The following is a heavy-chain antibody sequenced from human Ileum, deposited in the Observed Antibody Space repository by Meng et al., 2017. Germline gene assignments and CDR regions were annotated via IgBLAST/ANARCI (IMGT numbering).Heavy chain of an antibody. CDR1: GGSVSSGSYY. V-gene: IGHV4-61*01. D-gene: IGHD5-18*01. J-gene: IGHJ4*02. CDR2: IYYTGST. CDR3: ARAETALDY. Sequence: QGQPQGSGPGLVRPSETLSLTCTVSGGSVSSGSYYWNWICQPPGKGPEWIAYIYYTGSTNYNPSLKSRVIISADTSKNQFSLKLSSVTAADTAVYYCARAETALDYWGQGTLVTVSS.